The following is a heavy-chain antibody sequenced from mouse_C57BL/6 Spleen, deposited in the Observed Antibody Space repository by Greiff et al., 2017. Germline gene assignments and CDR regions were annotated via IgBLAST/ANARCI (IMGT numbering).Heavy chain of an antibody. J-gene: IGHJ4*01. CDR1: GFTFTDYY. CDR2: IRNKANGYTT. V-gene: IGHV7-3*01. D-gene: IGHD2-4*01. CDR3: ARSIYYDYDDYAMDY. Sequence: EVQLVESGGGLVQPGGSLSLSCAASGFTFTDYYMSWVRQPPGKALEWLGFIRNKANGYTTEYSASVKGRFTISRDNSQSILYLQMNALRAEDSATYYCARSIYYDYDDYAMDYWGQGTSVTVSS.